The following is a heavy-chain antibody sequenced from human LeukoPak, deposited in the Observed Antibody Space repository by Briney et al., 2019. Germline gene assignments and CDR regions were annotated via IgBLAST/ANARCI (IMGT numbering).Heavy chain of an antibody. CDR1: GYSFSNFW. J-gene: IGHJ4*02. V-gene: IGHV5-51*01. CDR3: ARSLVVVPAKFDY. CDR2: IYPEDSDT. D-gene: IGHD2-2*01. Sequence: GESLKISCKASGYSFSNFWIAWVRQMPGKGPECMGIIYPEDSDTRYSPSFQGQVTIDKFINTAFLQWSSLEASDTAMYYCARSLVVVPAKFDYWGQGTLVTVSP.